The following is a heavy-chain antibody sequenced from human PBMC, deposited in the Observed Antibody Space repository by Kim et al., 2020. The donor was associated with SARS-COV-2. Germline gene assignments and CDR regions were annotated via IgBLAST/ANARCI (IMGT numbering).Heavy chain of an antibody. J-gene: IGHJ6*02. Sequence: GGSLRLSCAASGFTFSSYGMHWVRQAPGKGLEWVAVIWYDGSNKYYADSVKGRFTISRDNSKNTLYLQMNSLRAEDTAVYYCARNDYGKRYGMDVWGQGTTVTVSS. CDR2: IWYDGSNK. CDR1: GFTFSSYG. V-gene: IGHV3-33*01. CDR3: ARNDYGKRYGMDV. D-gene: IGHD4-17*01.